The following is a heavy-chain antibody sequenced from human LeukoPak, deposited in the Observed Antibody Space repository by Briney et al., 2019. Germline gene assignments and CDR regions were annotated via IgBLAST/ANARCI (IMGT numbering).Heavy chain of an antibody. CDR3: ARPGGYYGSGSYLDY. Sequence: QPGGSLRLSCAASGFTVSSNYMSWVRQAPGKGLEWVSVIYSGGSTYYADSVKGRFTISRDNSKNTLYLQMNSLRAEDTAVYYCARPGGYYGSGSYLDYWGQGTLVTVSS. V-gene: IGHV3-53*01. CDR1: GFTVSSNY. J-gene: IGHJ4*02. D-gene: IGHD3-10*01. CDR2: IYSGGST.